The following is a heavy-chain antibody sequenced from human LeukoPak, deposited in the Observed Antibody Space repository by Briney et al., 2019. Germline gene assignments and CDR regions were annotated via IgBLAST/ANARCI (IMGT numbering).Heavy chain of an antibody. J-gene: IGHJ3*02. Sequence: SETLSLTCAVYGGSFSGYYWSWIRQPPGKGLEWIGEINHSGSTNYNPSLKSRVTISVDTSKNQFSLKLSSVTAADTAVYYCARAGRITIFGVVMGAFDIWGQGTMVTASS. CDR3: ARAGRITIFGVVMGAFDI. D-gene: IGHD3-3*01. CDR2: INHSGST. V-gene: IGHV4-34*01. CDR1: GGSFSGYY.